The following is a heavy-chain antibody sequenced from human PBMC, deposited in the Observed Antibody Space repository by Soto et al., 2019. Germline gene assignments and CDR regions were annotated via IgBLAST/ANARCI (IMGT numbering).Heavy chain of an antibody. D-gene: IGHD4-17*01. CDR1: EFTFTNAW. CDR2: IKSKTAGGTT. V-gene: IGHV3-15*01. CDR3: TSLYYGH. J-gene: IGHJ4*02. Sequence: EVQLVESGGDLVEPGGSLRLSCAASEFTFTNAWMSWVRQAPGKGLEWVGRIKSKTAGGTTDYAAPVQGRFTISRDESRNTLYLQMNSLKTEDTAVYYCTSLYYGHWGQGILVTVSS.